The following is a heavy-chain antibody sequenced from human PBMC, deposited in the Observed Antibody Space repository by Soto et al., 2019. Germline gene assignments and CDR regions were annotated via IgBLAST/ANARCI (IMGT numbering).Heavy chain of an antibody. CDR1: GYSFTSYW. D-gene: IGHD6-19*01. V-gene: IGHV5-51*01. CDR2: IYPGDSDT. J-gene: IGHJ3*02. CDR3: ARFRGSGWYVDAFDI. Sequence: GESLKISCKGSGYSFTSYWIGWVRQMAVRGLEWMGIIYPGDSDTRYSPSFQGQVTISADKSISTAYMQWSSLKASDTAMYYCARFRGSGWYVDAFDIWGQGTLVTLSS.